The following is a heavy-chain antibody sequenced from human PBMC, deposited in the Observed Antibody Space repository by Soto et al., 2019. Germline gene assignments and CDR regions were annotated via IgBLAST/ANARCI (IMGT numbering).Heavy chain of an antibody. Sequence: PGGSLRLSCAGSGFTFSNYVIHWVRQAPGKGLEWVAVISYDGSNKYYADSVKGRFTISRDNSKNTLYLQMISLRAEDTAVYYCARASDFWSGYTDYWGQGTLVTVSS. CDR2: ISYDGSNK. D-gene: IGHD3-3*01. CDR1: GFTFSNYV. CDR3: ARASDFWSGYTDY. J-gene: IGHJ4*02. V-gene: IGHV3-30-3*01.